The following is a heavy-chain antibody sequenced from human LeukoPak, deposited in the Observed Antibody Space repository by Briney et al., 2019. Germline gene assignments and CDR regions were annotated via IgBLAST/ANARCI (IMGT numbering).Heavy chain of an antibody. CDR1: GYSFTSYW. Sequence: GESLKISCKGSGYSFTSYWIGWVRQMPGKGLEWMGIIYPGDSDTRYSPSFQGQVTISADKSISTAYLQWSSLKASDTAMYYCARPRGDYDPLDYFDYWGQGPLVSVSS. J-gene: IGHJ4*02. CDR2: IYPGDSDT. V-gene: IGHV5-51*01. CDR3: ARPRGDYDPLDYFDY. D-gene: IGHD4-17*01.